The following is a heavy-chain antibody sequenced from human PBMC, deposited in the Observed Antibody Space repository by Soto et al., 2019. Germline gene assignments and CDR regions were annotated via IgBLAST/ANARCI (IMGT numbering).Heavy chain of an antibody. J-gene: IGHJ5*02. V-gene: IGHV3-23*01. D-gene: IGHD6-13*01. CDR3: AKDHEYSSSWLSSYNWFDP. CDR2: ISGSGGST. Sequence: EVQLLESGGGLVQPGGSLRLSCTASGFTFSSYAMSWVRQAPGKGLEWVSAISGSGGSTYYADSVKGRFTISRDNSKNTLYLPMNSLRAADTAVYYCAKDHEYSSSWLSSYNWFDPWGQGTLVTVSS. CDR1: GFTFSSYA.